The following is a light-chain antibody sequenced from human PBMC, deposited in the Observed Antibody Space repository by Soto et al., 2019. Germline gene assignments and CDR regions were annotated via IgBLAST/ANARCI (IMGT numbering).Light chain of an antibody. CDR2: GAS. Sequence: EIVLTQSPDTLSLSPGERATLSCRAGQSVSSSYLAWYQQKPGQAPRLLIYGASSRATGIPDRFSGSGSGTDFTLTISRLEPEDFAVYYCQQYNIWRSITFGQGTRLQIK. J-gene: IGKJ5*01. CDR3: QQYNIWRSIT. CDR1: QSVSSSY. V-gene: IGKV3-20*01.